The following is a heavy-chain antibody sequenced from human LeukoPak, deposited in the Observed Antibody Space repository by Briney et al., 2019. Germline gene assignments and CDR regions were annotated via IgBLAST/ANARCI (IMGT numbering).Heavy chain of an antibody. CDR3: ARTGAELWLQNAFDI. D-gene: IGHD5-18*01. J-gene: IGHJ3*02. CDR1: GGSISSSSYY. V-gene: IGHV4-39*07. Sequence: PSETLSLTCTVSGGSISSSSYYWGWIRQPPGKGLEWIGSIYYSGSTYYNPSLKSRVTISVDTSKNQFSLKLSSVTAADTAVYYCARTGAELWLQNAFDIWGQGTMVTVSS. CDR2: IYYSGST.